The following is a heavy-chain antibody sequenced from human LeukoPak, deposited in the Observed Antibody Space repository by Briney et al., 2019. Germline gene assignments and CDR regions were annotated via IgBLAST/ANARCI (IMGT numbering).Heavy chain of an antibody. V-gene: IGHV1-18*01. CDR1: GGTFSSYA. CDR3: ARLLPRGYYFDY. D-gene: IGHD3-10*01. J-gene: IGHJ4*02. Sequence: ASVKVSCKASGGTFSSYAINWVRQAPGQGLEWMGWISAYNGNTNYAQKLQGRVTMTTDTSTSTAYMELRSLRSDDTAVYYCARLLPRGYYFDYWGQGTLVTVSS. CDR2: ISAYNGNT.